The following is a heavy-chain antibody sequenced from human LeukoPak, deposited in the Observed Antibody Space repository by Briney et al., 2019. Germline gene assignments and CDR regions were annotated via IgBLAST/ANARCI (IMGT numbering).Heavy chain of an antibody. Sequence: PSETLSLTCTVSHYSISSGFYWGWIRQSPGRGLEWIGAIDHTGTTYYNPSLKSRVTISVDTSKNQFSLNVSSLTAADTAIYYSARLSYGYDPYYFDCWGQGTLVTVAS. D-gene: IGHD5-12*01. CDR1: HYSISSGFY. J-gene: IGHJ4*02. V-gene: IGHV4-38-2*02. CDR3: ARLSYGYDPYYFDC. CDR2: IDHTGTT.